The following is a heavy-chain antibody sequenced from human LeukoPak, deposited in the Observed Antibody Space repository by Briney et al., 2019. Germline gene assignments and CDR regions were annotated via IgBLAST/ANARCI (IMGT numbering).Heavy chain of an antibody. V-gene: IGHV3-7*01. CDR2: IKQDGSTK. J-gene: IGHJ6*02. CDR1: GFTFSSYW. CDR3: ARDKGYSSSWSYYYYYGMDV. Sequence: GESLRLSCAASGFTFSSYWMSWVRQPPGKGLEWVANIKQDGSTKYYVDSVKGRSTISRDNGKNSLYLQMNSLRAEDTVVYYCARDKGYSSSWSYYYYYGMDVWGQGTTVTVSS. D-gene: IGHD6-13*01.